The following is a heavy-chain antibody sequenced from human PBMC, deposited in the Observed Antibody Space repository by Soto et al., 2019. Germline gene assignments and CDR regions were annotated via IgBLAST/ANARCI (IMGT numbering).Heavy chain of an antibody. D-gene: IGHD1-7*01. CDR2: IYYSGST. CDR1: GGSISSSSYY. V-gene: IGHV4-39*01. J-gene: IGHJ4*02. Sequence: SETLSLTCTVSGGSISSSSYYWGWIRQPPGKGLEWIGSIYYSGSTYYNPSLKSRVTISVDTSKNQFSLKLSSVTAADTAVYYCAELELDYWGQVPLVPGSS. CDR3: AELELDY.